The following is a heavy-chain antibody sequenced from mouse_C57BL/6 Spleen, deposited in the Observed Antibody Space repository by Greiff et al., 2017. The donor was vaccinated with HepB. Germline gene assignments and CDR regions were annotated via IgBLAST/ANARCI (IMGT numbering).Heavy chain of an antibody. J-gene: IGHJ3*01. D-gene: IGHD5-2*01. CDR2: INPYNGDT. CDR3: ARSGEYDWFAY. Sequence: EVQLQQSGPELVKPGDSVKISCKASGYSFTGYFMNWVMQSHGKSLEWIGRINPYNGDTFYNQKFKGKATLTVDKSSSTAHMELRSLTSEDSAVYYCARSGEYDWFAYWGQGTLVTVSA. V-gene: IGHV1-20*01. CDR1: GYSFTGYF.